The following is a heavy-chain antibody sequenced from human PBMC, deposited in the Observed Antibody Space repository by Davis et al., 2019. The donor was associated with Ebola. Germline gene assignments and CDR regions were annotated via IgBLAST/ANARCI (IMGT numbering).Heavy chain of an antibody. CDR3: TRRPPIAAAGRAAFDI. CDR2: IRSKANSYAT. V-gene: IGHV3-73*01. CDR1: GFTFSGSA. J-gene: IGHJ3*02. Sequence: GESLKISCAASGFTFSGSAMHWVRQASGKGLEWVGRIRSKANSYATAYAASVKGRFTISRDDSKNTAYLQMNSLKTEDTAVYYCTRRPPIAAAGRAAFDIWGQGTMVTVSS. D-gene: IGHD6-13*01.